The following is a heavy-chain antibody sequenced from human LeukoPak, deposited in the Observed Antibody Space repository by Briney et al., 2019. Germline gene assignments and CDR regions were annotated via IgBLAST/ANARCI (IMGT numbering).Heavy chain of an antibody. CDR1: GFTFSSYA. V-gene: IGHV3-23*01. J-gene: IGHJ4*02. CDR3: AKAPPPDFWSGLFDY. CDR2: ISGSGGST. Sequence: GGSLRPSCAASGFTFSSYAMSWVRQAPGKGLEWVSAISGSGGSTYYADSVKGRFTISRDNSKNTLYLQMNSLRAEDTAVYYCAKAPPPDFWSGLFDYWGQGTLVTVSS. D-gene: IGHD3-3*01.